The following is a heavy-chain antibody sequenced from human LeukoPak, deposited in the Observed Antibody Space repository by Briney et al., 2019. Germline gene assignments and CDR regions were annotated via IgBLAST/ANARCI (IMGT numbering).Heavy chain of an antibody. CDR3: AVAGTEGFDY. J-gene: IGHJ4*02. CDR1: GFTFSSYW. Sequence: GGSLRLSCAASGFTFSSYWMHWVRQAPGRGVVWVSHINSDGSSTSYADSVKGRFTISRDNAKNTLYLQMNSLRAEDTAVYYCAVAGTEGFDYWGQGTLVTVSS. D-gene: IGHD6-19*01. V-gene: IGHV3-74*01. CDR2: INSDGSST.